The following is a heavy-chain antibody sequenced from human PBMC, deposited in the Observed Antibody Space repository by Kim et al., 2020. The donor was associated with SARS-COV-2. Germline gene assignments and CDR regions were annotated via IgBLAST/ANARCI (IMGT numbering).Heavy chain of an antibody. CDR1: GGSINSGGFY. CDR2: IYYSGSA. Sequence: SETLSLTCTVSGGSINSGGFYWNWIRQHPGKGLEWIGYIYYSGSAYYNPSLESRVTISVDTSKNQFSLKLSSVTAADTAVYYCSRGITAALIDSWGQGTLVTVSS. D-gene: IGHD2-2*01. CDR3: SRGITAALIDS. J-gene: IGHJ4*02. V-gene: IGHV4-31*03.